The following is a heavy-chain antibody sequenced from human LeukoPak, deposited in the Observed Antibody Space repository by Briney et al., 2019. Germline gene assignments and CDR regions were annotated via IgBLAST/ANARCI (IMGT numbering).Heavy chain of an antibody. CDR3: ARDEDPYYYDSSGYCPFDY. Sequence: AGGSLRLSCAASGFSFSAYGMHWVRQAPGKGLEWVAVISYDGSNKYYADSVKGRFTISRDNSKNTLYLQMNSLRAEDTAVYYCARDEDPYYYDSSGYCPFDYWGQGTLVTVSS. V-gene: IGHV3-30*19. CDR2: ISYDGSNK. CDR1: GFSFSAYG. J-gene: IGHJ4*02. D-gene: IGHD3-22*01.